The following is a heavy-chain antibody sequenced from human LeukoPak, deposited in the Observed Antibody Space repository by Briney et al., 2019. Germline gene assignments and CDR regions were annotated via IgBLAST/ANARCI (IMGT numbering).Heavy chain of an antibody. Sequence: SETLSLTCAVYGGSFSGYYWSWIRQPPGKGLEWIGEINHSGSTNYNPSLKSRVTISVGTSKNQFSLKLSSVTAADTAVYYCARRGIAAAGTYYYYMDVWGKGTTVTVSS. CDR1: GGSFSGYY. J-gene: IGHJ6*03. V-gene: IGHV4-34*01. CDR3: ARRGIAAAGTYYYYMDV. D-gene: IGHD6-13*01. CDR2: INHSGST.